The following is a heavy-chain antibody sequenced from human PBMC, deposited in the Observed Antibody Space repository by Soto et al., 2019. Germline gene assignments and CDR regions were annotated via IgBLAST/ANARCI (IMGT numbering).Heavy chain of an antibody. CDR1: GYTFTSYA. Sequence: ASVKVSCKASGYTFTSYAMHWVRQAPGQRLEWMGWINAGNGNTKYSQKFQGRVTITRDTSASTAYMELSSLRSEDTAVYYCATSIVVVTALDYWGQGILVNVS. CDR2: INAGNGNT. V-gene: IGHV1-3*01. CDR3: ATSIVVVTALDY. D-gene: IGHD2-21*02. J-gene: IGHJ4*02.